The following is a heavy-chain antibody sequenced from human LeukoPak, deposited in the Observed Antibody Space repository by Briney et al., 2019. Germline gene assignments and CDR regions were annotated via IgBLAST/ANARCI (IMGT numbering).Heavy chain of an antibody. J-gene: IGHJ4*02. V-gene: IGHV4-4*02. D-gene: IGHD1-26*01. Sequence: PSETLSLTCGVSGGSISSTNWWSWVRHPPGQGLQWIGEISLTGETNYNPSLNGRVTMSLDKSRNKLSLKLPSVTAADTAIYYCSRESGAFCPFGYWGQGTLVIVPP. CDR2: ISLTGET. CDR3: SRESGAFCPFGY. CDR1: GGSISSTNW.